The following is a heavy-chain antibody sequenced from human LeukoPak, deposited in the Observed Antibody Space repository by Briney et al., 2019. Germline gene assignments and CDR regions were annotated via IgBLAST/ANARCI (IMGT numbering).Heavy chain of an antibody. V-gene: IGHV1-8*03. CDR3: ARTGRGRSGIDY. CDR2: MNPNSGNT. CDR1: GYTFTSYD. D-gene: IGHD3-3*01. Sequence: ASVKVSCKASGYTFTSYDINWVRQATGQGLEWMGWMNPNSGNTGYAQKFQGRVTITRNTSISTAYMELSSLRSEDTAVYYCARTGRGRSGIDYWGQGTLVTVSS. J-gene: IGHJ4*02.